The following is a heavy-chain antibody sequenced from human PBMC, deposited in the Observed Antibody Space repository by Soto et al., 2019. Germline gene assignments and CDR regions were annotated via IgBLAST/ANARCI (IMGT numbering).Heavy chain of an antibody. CDR1: GYTFTSYA. V-gene: IGHV1-3*01. Sequence: ASVKVSCKASGYTFTSYAMHWVRQAPGQRLEWMGWINAGNGNTKYSQKFQGRVTITRDTSASTADMELNSLRSEETAVYYCARGDGGIISTRPKMAFDIWGQGTMVTVSS. D-gene: IGHD3-10*01. J-gene: IGHJ3*02. CDR2: INAGNGNT. CDR3: ARGDGGIISTRPKMAFDI.